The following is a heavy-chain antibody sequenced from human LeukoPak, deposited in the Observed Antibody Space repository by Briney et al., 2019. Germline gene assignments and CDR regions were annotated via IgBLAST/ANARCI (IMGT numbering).Heavy chain of an antibody. V-gene: IGHV3-23*01. Sequence: QPGGSLRLSCAASGFTFSSCAMSWVRQAPGKGLEWVSAISGSGGSTYYADSVKGRFTISRDNSKNTLYLQMNSLRAEDTAVYYCAKDPRGYPNVDYWGQGTLVTVSS. CDR3: AKDPRGYPNVDY. D-gene: IGHD3-16*02. CDR1: GFTFSSCA. CDR2: ISGSGGST. J-gene: IGHJ4*02.